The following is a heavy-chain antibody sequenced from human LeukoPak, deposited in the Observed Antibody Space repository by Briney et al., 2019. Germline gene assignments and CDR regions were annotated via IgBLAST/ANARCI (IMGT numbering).Heavy chain of an antibody. V-gene: IGHV4-59*01. CDR2: IYYSGST. CDR1: GGSISSYY. CDR3: ARDLTENGMDV. Sequence: PSETLSLTCTVSGGSISSYYWSWIRQPPGKGLEWIGYIYYSGSTKYNPSLKSRVTISVDTSKNQFSLKLSSVTAADTAVYYCARDLTENGMDVWGQGTTVTVSS. J-gene: IGHJ6*02.